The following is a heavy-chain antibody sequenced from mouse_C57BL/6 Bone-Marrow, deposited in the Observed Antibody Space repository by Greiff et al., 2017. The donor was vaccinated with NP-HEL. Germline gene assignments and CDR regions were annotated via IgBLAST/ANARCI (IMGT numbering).Heavy chain of an antibody. CDR3: ARLPITTVVGPSWYFDV. Sequence: EVQLVESGGGLVQPGGSLKLSCAASGFTFSDYGMAWVRQAPRTGPEWVAFLRNLAYSILSADTVTCRFTISRANAKNTLYLEMSSLRSEDTAMYYCARLPITTVVGPSWYFDVWGTGTTVTVSS. J-gene: IGHJ1*03. D-gene: IGHD1-1*01. CDR1: GFTFSDYG. V-gene: IGHV5-15*01. CDR2: LRNLAYSI.